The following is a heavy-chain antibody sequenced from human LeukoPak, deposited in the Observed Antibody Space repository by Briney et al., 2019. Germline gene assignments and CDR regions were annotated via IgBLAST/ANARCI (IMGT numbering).Heavy chain of an antibody. CDR2: IDHTGST. CDR3: ARQSLLDYSDSRGPFRWFDT. D-gene: IGHD3-22*01. CDR1: GGSISSHY. J-gene: IGHJ5*02. V-gene: IGHV4-59*11. Sequence: SETLSLNCTVSGGSISSHYWSWIRQPPGKGLEWIGYIDHTGSTDCSPSLKSRVTMSLDTSKNQVSLKLSYVTAADSAVYFCARQSLLDYSDSRGPFRWFDTWAGEPLSPSP.